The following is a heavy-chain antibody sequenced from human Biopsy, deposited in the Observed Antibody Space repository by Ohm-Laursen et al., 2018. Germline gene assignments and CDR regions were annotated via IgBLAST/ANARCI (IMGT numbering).Heavy chain of an antibody. D-gene: IGHD4-23*01. CDR3: TRNGDGGNWDDFDY. CDR2: IRDKANNYAT. CDR1: GFTFSGCA. Sequence: SLRLSCAASGFTFSGCATHWVRQASGKGLEWVGHIRDKANNYATAYAASVKGRFTISRDDSENTVYLQMSSLTTEDTAVYYCTRNGDGGNWDDFDYWGQGTLVTVPS. J-gene: IGHJ4*02. V-gene: IGHV3-73*01.